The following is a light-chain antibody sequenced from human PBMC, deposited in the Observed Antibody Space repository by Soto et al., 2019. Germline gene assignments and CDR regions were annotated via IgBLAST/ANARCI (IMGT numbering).Light chain of an antibody. J-gene: IGLJ3*02. V-gene: IGLV2-14*01. CDR3: NSYTSRRTRV. Sequence: QSVLTQPASVSGSPGQSITISCTGTTSDVGGYNYVSWYQQHPGKAPKLLIYEVDNRPSGVSNRFSGSKSGNTASLTISGLQAEDEAYYYCNSYTSRRTRVFGGGTKLTVL. CDR1: TSDVGGYNY. CDR2: EVD.